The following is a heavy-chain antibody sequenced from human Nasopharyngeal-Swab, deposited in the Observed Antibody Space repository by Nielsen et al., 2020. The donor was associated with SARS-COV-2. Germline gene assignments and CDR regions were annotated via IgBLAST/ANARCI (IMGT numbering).Heavy chain of an antibody. Sequence: GESLKISCTASGFTFGDYAMSWFHQAPGKGLEWVGFIRSKAYGGTTEYAASVKGRFTISRDDSKSIAYLQMNSLKTEDTAVYYCTRETPYSSGWYSFDYWGQGTLVTVSS. J-gene: IGHJ4*02. CDR2: IRSKAYGGTT. V-gene: IGHV3-49*03. CDR3: TRETPYSSGWYSFDY. CDR1: GFTFGDYA. D-gene: IGHD6-19*01.